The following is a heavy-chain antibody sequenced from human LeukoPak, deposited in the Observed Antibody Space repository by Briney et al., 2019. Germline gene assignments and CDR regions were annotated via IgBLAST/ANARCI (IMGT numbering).Heavy chain of an antibody. J-gene: IGHJ6*03. CDR3: ARATAMVNIYYYYMDV. V-gene: IGHV4-61*02. Sequence: SQTLSLTCTVSGGSISSGSYYWTWLRQPAGTGLEWIGRIYTSGSTTYNPSLKSRVTISLDTSKNQLSLSLSSVTAADTAVYFCARATAMVNIYYYYMDVWGKGTTVTVSS. D-gene: IGHD5-18*01. CDR2: IYTSGST. CDR1: GGSISSGSYY.